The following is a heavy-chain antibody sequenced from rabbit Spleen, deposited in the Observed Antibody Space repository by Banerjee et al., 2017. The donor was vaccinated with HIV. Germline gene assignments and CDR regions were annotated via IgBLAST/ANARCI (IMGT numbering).Heavy chain of an antibody. Sequence: QEQLVESGGGLVQPEGSLTLTCTASGFSFTSTYYMCWVRQAPGKGLEWIGCRYISASSAYYATWAKGRFTISETSSTTVTLQMTSLTAADTATYFCARAGYPGHGYDLWGQGTLVTVS. J-gene: IGHJ3*01. CDR1: GFSFTSTYY. CDR2: RYISASSA. V-gene: IGHV1S45*01. D-gene: IGHD7-1*01. CDR3: ARAGYPGHGYDL.